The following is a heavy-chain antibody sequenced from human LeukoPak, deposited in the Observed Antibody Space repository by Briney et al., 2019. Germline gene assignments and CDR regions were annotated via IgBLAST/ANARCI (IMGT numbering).Heavy chain of an antibody. D-gene: IGHD2-15*01. Sequence: PSETLSLTCAVSNYSISSGYYWGWIRQPPGKGLEWIGSIYHRGNTYYNPSLKSRVTISVDTSKNQFSLKLSSVTAADTAVYYCARAPFQLYCSGGNCYFDLWGQGTLVTVSS. V-gene: IGHV4-38-2*01. J-gene: IGHJ4*02. CDR3: ARAPFQLYCSGGNCYFDL. CDR1: NYSISSGYY. CDR2: IYHRGNT.